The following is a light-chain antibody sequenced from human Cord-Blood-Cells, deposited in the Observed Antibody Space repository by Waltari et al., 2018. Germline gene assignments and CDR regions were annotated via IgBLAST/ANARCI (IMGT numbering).Light chain of an antibody. J-gene: IGLJ3*02. V-gene: IGLV2-23*02. Sequence: QSALTQPASVSGSPGQSITISCTGTSSDVGSYNLVSWYQQHPGKAPKLKIYEVSKRPSGVSNRFSGPKSGNTASLTISGLQAEDEADYYCCSYAGSSTWVFGGGTKLTVL. CDR2: EVS. CDR1: SSDVGSYNL. CDR3: CSYAGSSTWV.